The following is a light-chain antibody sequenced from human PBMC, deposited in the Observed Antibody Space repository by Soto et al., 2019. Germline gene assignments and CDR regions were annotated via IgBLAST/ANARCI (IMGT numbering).Light chain of an antibody. J-gene: IGLJ1*01. CDR3: GTWDSSLSAYV. V-gene: IGLV1-51*01. CDR2: DNN. Sequence: QSVLTQPPSVSAAPGQKVTISCSGSSSNIGNNYVSWYQQLPGTAPKLLIYDNNIRPSGIPDRFSGSKSDTSATLGITGLQTGDEADYYCGTWDSSLSAYVFGTGTKVTVL. CDR1: SSNIGNNY.